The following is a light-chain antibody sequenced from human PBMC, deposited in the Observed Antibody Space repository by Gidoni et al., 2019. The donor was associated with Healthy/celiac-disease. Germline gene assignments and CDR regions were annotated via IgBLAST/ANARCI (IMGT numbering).Light chain of an antibody. Sequence: ALTLSPATLSLSPGGRSTLSCRASQCVSSSYLAWYQQKPGQAPRLLIYGASSRATGIPDRFSGSGSGTDFTLTISRLEPEDFAVYYCQQYGSSPWTFGQGTKVEIK. CDR1: QCVSSSY. CDR2: GAS. CDR3: QQYGSSPWT. J-gene: IGKJ1*01. V-gene: IGKV3-20*01.